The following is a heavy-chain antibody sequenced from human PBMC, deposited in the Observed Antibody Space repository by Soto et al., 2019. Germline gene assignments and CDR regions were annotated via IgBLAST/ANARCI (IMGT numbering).Heavy chain of an antibody. V-gene: IGHV5-51*01. Sequence: GESLKISCQGSGYSFPTYWIAWVRQMPGKGLEWMGIIYASNSDTRYSPSFEGQVTISADKSLRTAYLQWTSLKASDTAMYYWARRPSVTGDPFDYWGQGTLVTVAS. CDR2: IYASNSDT. J-gene: IGHJ4*02. D-gene: IGHD6-19*01. CDR3: ARRPSVTGDPFDY. CDR1: GYSFPTYW.